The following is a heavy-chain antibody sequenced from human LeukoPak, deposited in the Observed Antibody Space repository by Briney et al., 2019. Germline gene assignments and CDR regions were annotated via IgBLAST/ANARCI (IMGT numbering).Heavy chain of an antibody. V-gene: IGHV4-4*07. CDR3: ARAGYYDILTGYYTHYYGMDV. CDR1: GGSISSYY. D-gene: IGHD3-9*01. CDR2: IYTSGST. Sequence: PSETLSLTCTVSGGSISSYYWSWIRQPAGKGLEWIGRIYTSGSTNYNPSLKSRVTMSVDTSKNQFSLKLSSVTAADTAVYYCARAGYYDILTGYYTHYYGMDVWGQGTTVTVSS. J-gene: IGHJ6*02.